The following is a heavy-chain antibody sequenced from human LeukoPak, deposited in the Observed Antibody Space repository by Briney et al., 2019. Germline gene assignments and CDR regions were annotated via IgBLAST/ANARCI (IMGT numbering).Heavy chain of an antibody. CDR1: GGTFSSYA. Sequence: EASVKVSCKASGGTFSSYAISWVRQAPGQGLEWMGGIIPIFGTANYAQKFQGRVTITADESTSTAYMELSSLRSEDTAVYYCARGDLEQWLVNNYYGMDVWGQGTTVTVSS. V-gene: IGHV1-69*13. CDR2: IIPIFGTA. CDR3: ARGDLEQWLVNNYYGMDV. J-gene: IGHJ6*02. D-gene: IGHD6-19*01.